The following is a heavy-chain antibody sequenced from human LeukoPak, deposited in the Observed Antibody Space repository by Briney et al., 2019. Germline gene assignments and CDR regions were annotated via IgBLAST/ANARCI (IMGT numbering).Heavy chain of an antibody. V-gene: IGHV3-21*01. CDR3: AREALGAGSGSYYNAAFDI. J-gene: IGHJ3*02. D-gene: IGHD3-10*01. CDR1: GFTFSSYS. Sequence: GGSLRLSCAASGFTFSSYSMNWVRQAPGKGLEWVSSISSSSSYIYYADSVKGRFTISRDYAKNSLYLQMNSLRAEDTAVYYCAREALGAGSGSYYNAAFDIWGQGTMVTVSS. CDR2: ISSSSSYI.